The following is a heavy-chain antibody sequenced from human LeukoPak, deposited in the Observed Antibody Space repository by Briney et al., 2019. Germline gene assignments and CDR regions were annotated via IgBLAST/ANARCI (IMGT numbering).Heavy chain of an antibody. CDR1: GGTFSSYA. CDR2: IIPIFGTA. Sequence: SVKVSFKASGGTFSSYAISWVRQAPGQGLEGMGGIIPIFGTANYAQKVQGRVTITTDESTSTAYMELSSLRSEDTAVYYCARANQIVVVPAASYMDVWGKGTTVTVSS. V-gene: IGHV1-69*05. CDR3: ARANQIVVVPAASYMDV. J-gene: IGHJ6*03. D-gene: IGHD2-2*01.